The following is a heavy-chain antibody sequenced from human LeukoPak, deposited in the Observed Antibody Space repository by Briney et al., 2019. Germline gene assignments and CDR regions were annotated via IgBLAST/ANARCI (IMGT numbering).Heavy chain of an antibody. CDR3: AKVQEGSSSWYDAFDI. V-gene: IGHV3-9*01. D-gene: IGHD6-13*01. CDR2: FSWNSGSI. CDR1: GFTFDDYA. J-gene: IGHJ3*02. Sequence: PGGSLRLSCAASGFTFDDYAMHWVRQAPGKGLEWVSGFSWNSGSIGYADSVKGRFTISRDNAKNSLYLQMNSLRAEDTALYYCAKVQEGSSSWYDAFDIWGQGTMVTVSS.